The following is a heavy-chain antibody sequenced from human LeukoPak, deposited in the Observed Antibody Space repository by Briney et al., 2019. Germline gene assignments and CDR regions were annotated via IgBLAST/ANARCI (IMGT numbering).Heavy chain of an antibody. J-gene: IGHJ4*02. CDR1: GFTFSSFW. CDR2: INSDGSSP. CDR3: ARGGYGAHMG. Sequence: GGSLRLSCAASGFTFSSFWMHWVRQSPGEALVWVSGINSDGSSPNYVDSVKGRFTISRDNAKNGFYLQMNSLRADDSAVYYCARGGYGAHMGWGQGILVSVSS. V-gene: IGHV3-74*01. D-gene: IGHD4-17*01.